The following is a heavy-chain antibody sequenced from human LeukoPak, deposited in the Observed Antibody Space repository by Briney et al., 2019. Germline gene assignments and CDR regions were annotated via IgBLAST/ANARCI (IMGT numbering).Heavy chain of an antibody. CDR1: NGSLSSYY. Sequence: SETLSLTCTVSNGSLSSYYWSWIRQPAGKGLEWIGRIHASGSTNYNPSLKSRVTMSVDTPKNQFSLKLSSVTAADTATYFCARGDRAVAGAWGWFDPWGQGTLVTVSS. D-gene: IGHD6-19*01. J-gene: IGHJ5*02. V-gene: IGHV4-4*07. CDR3: ARGDRAVAGAWGWFDP. CDR2: IHASGST.